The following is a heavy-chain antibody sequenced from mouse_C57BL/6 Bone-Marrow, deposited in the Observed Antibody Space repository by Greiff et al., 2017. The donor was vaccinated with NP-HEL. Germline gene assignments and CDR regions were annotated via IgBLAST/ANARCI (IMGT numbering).Heavy chain of an antibody. Sequence: LQESGAELARPGASVKLSCKASGYTFTSYGISWVKQRTGQGLEWIGEIYPRSGNTYYNEKFKGKATLTADKSSSTAYMELRSLTSEDSAVYFCARSYGYAMDYWGQGTSVTVSS. CDR3: ARSYGYAMDY. J-gene: IGHJ4*01. V-gene: IGHV1-81*01. CDR2: IYPRSGNT. D-gene: IGHD1-1*01. CDR1: GYTFTSYG.